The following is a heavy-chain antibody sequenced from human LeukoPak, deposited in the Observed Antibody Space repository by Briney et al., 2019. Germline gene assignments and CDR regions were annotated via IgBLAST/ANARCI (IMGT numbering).Heavy chain of an antibody. J-gene: IGHJ4*02. Sequence: SVRVSCKASGGTFSSYAISWVRQAPGQGLEWMGGIIPIFGTANYAQKFQGRVTITTDESTSTAYMELSSLRSEDTAVYYCARQGHGGYSYGGEFDYWGQGTLVTVSS. CDR1: GGTFSSYA. CDR2: IIPIFGTA. CDR3: ARQGHGGYSYGGEFDY. D-gene: IGHD5-18*01. V-gene: IGHV1-69*05.